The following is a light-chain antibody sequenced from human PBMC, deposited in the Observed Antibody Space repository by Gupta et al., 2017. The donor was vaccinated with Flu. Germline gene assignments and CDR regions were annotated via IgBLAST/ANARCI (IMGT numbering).Light chain of an antibody. J-gene: IGLJ3*02. CDR3: MIWHSSAWV. CDR2: YKSDSDK. Sequence: CTLRSGINVGAYRIYWYQQKPGSPPQYRLRYKSDSDKQQGSGVPSRFSGFKDASANAGILLISGLQFEDEADYYCMIWHSSAWVFGGGTKLTVL. V-gene: IGLV5-45*02. CDR1: SGINVGAYR.